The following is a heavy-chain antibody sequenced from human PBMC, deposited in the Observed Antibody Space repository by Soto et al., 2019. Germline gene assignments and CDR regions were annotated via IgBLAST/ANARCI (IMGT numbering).Heavy chain of an antibody. Sequence: SETLSLTCNVSGASINTYYWSCIRQPPQKGLEWIGYIFHRGSTNYNPSLKSRVTRSVDTSKNQLSLKLGSVTAADTAVYYCARVGIGYSGYEAVWGPGTKVTVSS. D-gene: IGHD5-12*01. CDR2: IFHRGST. CDR3: ARVGIGYSGYEAV. J-gene: IGHJ6*02. V-gene: IGHV4-59*01. CDR1: GASINTYY.